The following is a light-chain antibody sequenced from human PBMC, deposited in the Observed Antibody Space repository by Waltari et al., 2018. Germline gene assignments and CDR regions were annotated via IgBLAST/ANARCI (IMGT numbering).Light chain of an antibody. Sequence: QSALTQPASVSGSPGQSITISCTGSSNNIGFYDLVSWYQQHPGKAPKLIIFDVIKRPSGVSDRFSGSKSRNTASLTISGLQTEDDADYYCCSYSGSGSFPYVFGPGTRVAVL. J-gene: IGLJ1*01. V-gene: IGLV2-23*02. CDR1: SNNIGFYDL. CDR2: DVI. CDR3: CSYSGSGSFPYV.